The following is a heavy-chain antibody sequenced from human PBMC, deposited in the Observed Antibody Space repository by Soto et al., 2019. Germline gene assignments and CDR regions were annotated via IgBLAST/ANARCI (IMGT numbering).Heavy chain of an antibody. D-gene: IGHD3-10*01. J-gene: IGHJ4*02. CDR3: ARGGGWVGEASFDS. CDR2: INAGNGRE. V-gene: IGHV1-3*01. CDR1: GYTFTSYT. Sequence: QVQLEQSGAEVKKPGASVKVSCKTSGYTFTSYTLHWVRQAPGQGLEWMGWINAGNGREKYSQRFQDRVSLSTDKAPATAYMELRSPRSEDTAMYFCARGGGWVGEASFDSWGQGTLVTVSS.